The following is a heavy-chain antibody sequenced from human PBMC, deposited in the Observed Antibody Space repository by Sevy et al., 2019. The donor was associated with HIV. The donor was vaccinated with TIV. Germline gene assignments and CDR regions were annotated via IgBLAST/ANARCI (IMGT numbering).Heavy chain of an antibody. Sequence: GGSLRLSCAASGFTFSSYWMNWVRQAPGKGLEWVANIKQDGSEKYYVDSVKGRFTISRDNAKNSLYLQMNSLRAEDTAVYYCARGPINDYYYYYMDVWGKGTTVTVSS. CDR3: ARGPINDYYYYYMDV. CDR1: GFTFSSYW. CDR2: IKQDGSEK. J-gene: IGHJ6*03. V-gene: IGHV3-7*01.